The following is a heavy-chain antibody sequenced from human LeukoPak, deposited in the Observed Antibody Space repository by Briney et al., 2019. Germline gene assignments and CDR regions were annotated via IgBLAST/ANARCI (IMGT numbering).Heavy chain of an antibody. Sequence: SETLSLTCTVSGGSISSSSFYWGWIRQPPGKGLEWIGSIYYTGSTYYNPSLKSRVTISVDTSKNQFSLKLSSVTAADTAVYYCARGGRMGTMIVVAPMRYWGQGTLVTVSS. V-gene: IGHV4-39*01. CDR2: IYYTGST. CDR1: GGSISSSSFY. CDR3: ARGGRMGTMIVVAPMRY. J-gene: IGHJ4*02. D-gene: IGHD3-22*01.